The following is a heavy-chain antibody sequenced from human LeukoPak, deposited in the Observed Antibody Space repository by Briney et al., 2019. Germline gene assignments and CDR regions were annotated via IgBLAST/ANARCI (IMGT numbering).Heavy chain of an antibody. CDR2: IYYSGST. CDR1: GGSFSGYY. CDR3: ARHHIMDFDY. Sequence: SETLSLTCAVYGGSFSGYYWSWIRQPPGKGLEWIGYIYYSGSTNYNPSLKSRVTISVDTSKNQFSLKLSSVTAADTAVYYCARHHIMDFDYWGQGTLVTVSS. J-gene: IGHJ4*02. V-gene: IGHV4-59*08. D-gene: IGHD2-8*01.